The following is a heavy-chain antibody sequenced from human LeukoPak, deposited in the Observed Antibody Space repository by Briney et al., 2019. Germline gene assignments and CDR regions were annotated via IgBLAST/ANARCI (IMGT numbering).Heavy chain of an antibody. CDR1: GGSIISSSYY. Sequence: PSETLSLTCTVSGGSIISSSYYWGWIRQPPGKGLEWIGSIYYSGSTYFKPSLKTRLTISVDTSKNQFSLKLSSVTAADTAVYYCATPAGPFGDYDYWGQGTLVTVSS. CDR3: ATPAGPFGDYDY. CDR2: IYYSGST. D-gene: IGHD4-17*01. J-gene: IGHJ4*02. V-gene: IGHV4-39*01.